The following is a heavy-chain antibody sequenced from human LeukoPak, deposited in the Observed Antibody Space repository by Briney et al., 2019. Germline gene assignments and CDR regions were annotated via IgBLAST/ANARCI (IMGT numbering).Heavy chain of an antibody. CDR2: IYPGDSDT. D-gene: IGHD2-2*01. Sequence: GESLQISCKGSGYSFTNYWIAWVRQMPGKGLEWVGIIYPGDSDTRYSPSFQGQVTISADKSISTAYLQWSSLKASDTAMYYCARHGLYCSSTSCYLFDYWGQGTLVTVSS. V-gene: IGHV5-51*01. CDR1: GYSFTNYW. J-gene: IGHJ4*02. CDR3: ARHGLYCSSTSCYLFDY.